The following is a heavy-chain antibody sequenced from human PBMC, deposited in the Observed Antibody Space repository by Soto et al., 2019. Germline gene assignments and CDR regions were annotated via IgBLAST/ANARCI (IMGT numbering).Heavy chain of an antibody. CDR2: IIPIFGTA. Sequence: QVQLVQSGAEVKKPGSSVKVTCKASGGTFSSNAISWVRQAPGQGLEWMGGIIPIFGTAHYAQKFQGRVTITADESTSTASMELSSLKSEDTAVYYCATGGRGYGSAPRFYFEFWGQGTLVTVYS. J-gene: IGHJ4*02. V-gene: IGHV1-69*12. CDR3: ATGGRGYGSAPRFYFEF. D-gene: IGHD5-18*01. CDR1: GGTFSSNA.